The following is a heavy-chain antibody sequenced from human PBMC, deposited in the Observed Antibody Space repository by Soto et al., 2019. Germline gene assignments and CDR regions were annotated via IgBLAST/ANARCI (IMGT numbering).Heavy chain of an antibody. J-gene: IGHJ2*01. V-gene: IGHV6-1*01. CDR2: TYYRSKWYN. Sequence: QVQLQQSGPGLVKPSQTLSLTCAISGDSVSSNSAAWNWIRQSPSRGLEWLGRTYYRSKWYNDYAVSVKSRITINPDTSKNQFSLQLNSVTPEDTAVYYCARSYDFWSGYTLRGWYFDLWGRGTLVTVSS. CDR1: GDSVSSNSAA. CDR3: ARSYDFWSGYTLRGWYFDL. D-gene: IGHD3-3*01.